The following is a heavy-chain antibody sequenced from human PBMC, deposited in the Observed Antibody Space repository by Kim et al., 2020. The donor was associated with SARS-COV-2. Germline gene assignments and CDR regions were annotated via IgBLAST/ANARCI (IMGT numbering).Heavy chain of an antibody. J-gene: IGHJ4*02. V-gene: IGHV4-59*09. D-gene: IGHD3-3*01. CDR2: SGRT. CDR3: ARGRVPYY. Sequence: SGRTNYNPSLRGRVTISVDTSKNQFSLKVTSVTAADTAIYYCARGRVPYYWCQGTLVTVSS.